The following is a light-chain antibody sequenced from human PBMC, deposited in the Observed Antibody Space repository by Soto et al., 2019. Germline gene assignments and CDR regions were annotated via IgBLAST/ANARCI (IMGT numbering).Light chain of an antibody. CDR2: AAS. J-gene: IGKJ4*01. CDR1: QDITNY. Sequence: DIQMTQSPSSLSSSVGDRVTITCQARQDITNYVNWYFQKPGKPPKLLISAASNSETGVPAKFSGSGSGTHFTFTISSLQPEDIATYYGQQYHSLPLPCGGGTKVEIK. CDR3: QQYHSLPLP. V-gene: IGKV1-33*01.